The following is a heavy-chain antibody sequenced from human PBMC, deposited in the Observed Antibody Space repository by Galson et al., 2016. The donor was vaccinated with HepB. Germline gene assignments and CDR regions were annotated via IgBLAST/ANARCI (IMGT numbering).Heavy chain of an antibody. CDR3: ARPQFSGSSRIDY. Sequence: ETLSLTCSASGYSINSGYYWAWIRQPPGKGLEWIGSISHSGTTYHNPSLTSRVSISVDTSKNKFSLKVNSVIAADAAVYYCARPQFSGSSRIDYWGQGTLVTVAS. CDR2: ISHSGTT. J-gene: IGHJ4*02. CDR1: GYSINSGYY. V-gene: IGHV4-38-2*01. D-gene: IGHD6-6*01.